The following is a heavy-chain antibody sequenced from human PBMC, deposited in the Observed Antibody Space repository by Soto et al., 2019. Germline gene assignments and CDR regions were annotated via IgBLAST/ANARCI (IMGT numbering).Heavy chain of an antibody. CDR1: GYTFTSYD. Sequence: ASVKVSCKASGYTFTSYDINWVRQATGQGLEWMGWMNPNSGNTGYAQKFQGRVTMTRNTSISTAYMELSSLRSEDTAVYYCARGPAGLAVAGFDAFDIWGQGTMVTVS. V-gene: IGHV1-8*01. J-gene: IGHJ3*02. D-gene: IGHD6-19*01. CDR3: ARGPAGLAVAGFDAFDI. CDR2: MNPNSGNT.